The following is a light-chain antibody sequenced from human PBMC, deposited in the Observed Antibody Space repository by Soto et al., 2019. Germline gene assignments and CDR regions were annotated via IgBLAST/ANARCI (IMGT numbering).Light chain of an antibody. Sequence: EIALTQSPATLSLSPGERATLSCRASQTVIRYLAWYQQNRGQAPRLLIYDASYRVTGIPDRFSGSGSGTDFTLTISSLEPEDFAVYYCQLRMSWPWTFGQGTKVEI. CDR1: QTVIRY. CDR2: DAS. J-gene: IGKJ1*01. CDR3: QLRMSWPWT. V-gene: IGKV3-11*01.